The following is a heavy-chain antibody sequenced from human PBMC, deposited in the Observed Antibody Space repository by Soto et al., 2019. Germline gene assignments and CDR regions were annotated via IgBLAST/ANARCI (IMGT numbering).Heavy chain of an antibody. V-gene: IGHV3-74*01. CDR3: ARDVALEGLQPPQSYYYYYMDV. CDR1: GFTFSSYW. Sequence: PGGSLRFSCASSGFTFSSYWMHWVRQAPGKGLVWVSRINSDGSSTSYADSVKGRFTISRDNAKNTLYLQMNSLRAEDTAVYYCARDVALEGLQPPQSYYYYYMDVWGKGTTVTVSS. J-gene: IGHJ6*03. CDR2: INSDGSST. D-gene: IGHD4-4*01.